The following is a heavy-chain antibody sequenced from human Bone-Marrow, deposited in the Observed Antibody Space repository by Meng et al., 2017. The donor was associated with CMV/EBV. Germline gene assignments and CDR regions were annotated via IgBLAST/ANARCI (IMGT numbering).Heavy chain of an antibody. CDR2: INHSGST. V-gene: IGHV4-34*01. J-gene: IGHJ4*02. Sequence: QGPLQQWGAGLVEPSETLSPTCAVYGGSFSGYYWSWIRQPPGKGLEWIGEINHSGSTNYNPSLKSRVTISVDTSKNQFSLKLSSVTAADTAVYYCAREGHNSSGWSRWGQGTLVTVSS. CDR3: AREGHNSSGWSR. CDR1: GGSFSGYY. D-gene: IGHD6-19*01.